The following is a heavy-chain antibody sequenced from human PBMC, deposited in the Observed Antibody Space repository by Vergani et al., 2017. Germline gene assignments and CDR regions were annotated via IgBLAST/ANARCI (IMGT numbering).Heavy chain of an antibody. CDR3: VKDHPVFDE. Sequence: QVQLVESGGGVVQPGESIRLSCAASGFPFTTYAMHWVRQAPGKGLEWVALIQTDGIDKFYADSVRGRFSLSRDISKNTLYLELNSLSAEDTALYHCVKDHPVFDEWVRGTLVSVS. J-gene: IGHJ4*02. V-gene: IGHV3-30*02. CDR2: IQTDGIDK. CDR1: GFPFTTYA.